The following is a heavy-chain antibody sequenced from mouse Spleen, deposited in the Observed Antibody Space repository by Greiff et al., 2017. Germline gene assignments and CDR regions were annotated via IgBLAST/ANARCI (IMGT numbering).Heavy chain of an antibody. CDR3: ARQGYGNYIAY. CDR2: ISSGGGNT. D-gene: IGHD2-10*02. J-gene: IGHJ3*01. V-gene: IGHV5-9*01. CDR1: GFTFSSYA. Sequence: EVMLVESGGGLVKLGGSLKLSCAASGFTFSSYAMSWVRQTPEKRLEWVATISSGGGNTYYPDSVKGRFTISRDNAKNTLYLQMSSLKSEDTAMYYCARQGYGNYIAYWGQGTLVTVSA.